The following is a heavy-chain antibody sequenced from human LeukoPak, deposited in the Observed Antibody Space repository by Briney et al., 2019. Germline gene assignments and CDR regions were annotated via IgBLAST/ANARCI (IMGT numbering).Heavy chain of an antibody. J-gene: IGHJ4*02. D-gene: IGHD1-26*01. V-gene: IGHV3-30-3*01. CDR2: ISYDGSNK. CDR3: ARGLVGARD. Sequence: GGSLRLSCAASGFTFSSFAMHWVRQAPGKGLEWVAVISYDGSNKYYADSVKGRFTISRDNSKNTLYLQMNSLRAEDTAVYYCARGLVGARDWGQGTLVTVSS. CDR1: GFTFSSFA.